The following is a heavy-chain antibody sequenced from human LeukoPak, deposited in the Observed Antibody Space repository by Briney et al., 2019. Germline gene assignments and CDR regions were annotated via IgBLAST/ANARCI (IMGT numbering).Heavy chain of an antibody. CDR2: MSTDGSST. CDR3: ARDPATYSSYYYYYYMDV. D-gene: IGHD6-13*01. J-gene: IGHJ6*03. Sequence: GGSLRLSCGASGFTFSSYWMHWVRQAPGKGLVWVSSMSTDGSSTTYAESVKGRFTISRDNAKNSLYLQMNSLRAEDTAVYYCARDPATYSSYYYYYYMDVWGKGTTVTVSS. CDR1: GFTFSSYW. V-gene: IGHV3-74*03.